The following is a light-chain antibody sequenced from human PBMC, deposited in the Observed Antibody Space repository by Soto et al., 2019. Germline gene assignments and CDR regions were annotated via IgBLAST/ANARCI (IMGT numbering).Light chain of an antibody. CDR3: QQYNKWPTT. CDR2: GVY. V-gene: IGKV3D-15*01. J-gene: IGKJ1*01. Sequence: EIVMTQSPTIMSVSPGERATLSCRASQSVSSNLAWYQQKPGQAPRLLIYGVYTRAPGIPARFSGSGSGTEFTLNITSLQSEDFAVYFGQQYNKWPTTFSQWTKVYIK. CDR1: QSVSSN.